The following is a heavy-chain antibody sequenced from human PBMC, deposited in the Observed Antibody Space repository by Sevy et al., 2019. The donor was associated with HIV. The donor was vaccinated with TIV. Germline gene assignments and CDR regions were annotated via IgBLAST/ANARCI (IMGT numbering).Heavy chain of an antibody. D-gene: IGHD3-22*01. Sequence: GGSLRLSCAASGFTFSSYGMHWVRQAPGKGLEWVALIWYAGSSKYYADSVKGRFTLSRDNSKNTLYLQMNSLRAEDTDVYSCPRGANYYDSSGSLPNSDYWGQGTLVTVSS. CDR2: IWYAGSSK. CDR1: GFTFSSYG. J-gene: IGHJ4*02. CDR3: PRGANYYDSSGSLPNSDY. V-gene: IGHV3-33*01.